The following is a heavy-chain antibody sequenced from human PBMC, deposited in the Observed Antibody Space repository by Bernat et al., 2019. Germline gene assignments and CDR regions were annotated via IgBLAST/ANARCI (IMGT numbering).Heavy chain of an antibody. CDR3: ARPKHCSGGSCHYYYYMDV. J-gene: IGHJ6*03. CDR2: IWYDGSNK. Sequence: QVQLVESGGGVVQPGRSLRLSCAASGFTFSSYGMHWVRQAPGKGLEWVAVIWYDGSNKYYADSVKGRFTISRDNSKNTLYLQMNSQRAEDTAVYYCARPKHCSGGSCHYYYYMDVWGKGTTVTVSS. CDR1: GFTFSSYG. V-gene: IGHV3-33*01. D-gene: IGHD2-15*01.